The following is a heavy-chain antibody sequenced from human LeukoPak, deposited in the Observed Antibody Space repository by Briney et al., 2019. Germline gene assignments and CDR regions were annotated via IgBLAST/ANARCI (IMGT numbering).Heavy chain of an antibody. V-gene: IGHV4-34*01. Sequence: SETPSLTCAVYGGSFSGYYWSWIRQPPGKGLEWIGEINHSGSTNYNPSLKSRVTISVDTSKNQFSLKLSSVTAADTAVYYCARSSNWGQGTLVTVSS. CDR1: GGSFSGYY. CDR2: INHSGST. J-gene: IGHJ4*02. CDR3: ARSSN.